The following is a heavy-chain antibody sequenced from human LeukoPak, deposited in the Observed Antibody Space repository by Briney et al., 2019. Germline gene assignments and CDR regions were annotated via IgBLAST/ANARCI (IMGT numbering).Heavy chain of an antibody. CDR2: INPKSGGT. J-gene: IGHJ4*02. V-gene: IGHV1-2*06. D-gene: IGHD6-13*01. CDR3: ARARQQLVQGVDY. Sequence: ASVKVSCKASGYTFTGYYMHWVRQAPGQGLEWMGRINPKSGGTNYAQKFRGRVTMTRDTSISTAYMELSRLRSDDTAVYYCARARQQLVQGVDYWGQGTLVTVSS. CDR1: GYTFTGYY.